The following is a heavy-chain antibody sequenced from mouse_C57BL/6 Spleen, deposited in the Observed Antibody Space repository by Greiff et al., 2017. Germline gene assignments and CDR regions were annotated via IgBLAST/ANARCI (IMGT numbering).Heavy chain of an antibody. CDR3: ARSGGSSPHYYAMDY. CDR1: GYAFSSSW. D-gene: IGHD1-1*01. CDR2: IYPGDGDT. V-gene: IGHV1-82*01. Sequence: VQLQQSGPELVKPGASVKISCKASGYAFSSSWMNWVKQRPGKGLEWIGRIYPGDGDTNYNGKFKGKATLTADKSSSTAYMQLSSLTSEDSAVYFCARSGGSSPHYYAMDYWGQGTSVTVSS. J-gene: IGHJ4*01.